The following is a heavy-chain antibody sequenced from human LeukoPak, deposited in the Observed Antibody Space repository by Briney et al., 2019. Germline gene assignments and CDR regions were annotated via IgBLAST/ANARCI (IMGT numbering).Heavy chain of an antibody. Sequence: GGSLRLSCAASGFTFSSFAMSWVRQAPGKVLEGVSTISGSGASTYYADSVKGRFTISRENSENTLYLHMISLRAEDTAVYYCARLPEPYGSESYFLDYWGQGTLVTVSS. J-gene: IGHJ4*02. CDR1: GFTFSSFA. CDR2: ISGSGAST. D-gene: IGHD3-10*01. CDR3: ARLPEPYGSESYFLDY. V-gene: IGHV3-23*01.